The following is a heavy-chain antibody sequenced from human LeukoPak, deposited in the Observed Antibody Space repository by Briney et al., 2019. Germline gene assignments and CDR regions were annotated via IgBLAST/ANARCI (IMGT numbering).Heavy chain of an antibody. D-gene: IGHD6-13*01. CDR2: IYTSGST. V-gene: IGHV4-4*07. J-gene: IGHJ3*02. CDR1: GGSIGSYY. CDR3: ARDRGIAAAGTDDAFDI. Sequence: SETLSLTCTVSGGSIGSYYWSWIRQPAGKGLEWIGRIYTSGSTNYNPSLKSRVTMSVDTSKNQFSLKLSSVTAADTAVYYCARDRGIAAAGTDDAFDIWGQGTMVTVSS.